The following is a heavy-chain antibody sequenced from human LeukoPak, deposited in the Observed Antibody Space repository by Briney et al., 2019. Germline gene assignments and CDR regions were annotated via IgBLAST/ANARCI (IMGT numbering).Heavy chain of an antibody. CDR2: ISAYNGNT. Sequence: ASVKVSCKASGYTFTSYGISWVRQAPGQGLQWMGWISAYNGNTNYVQKLQGRLTMTTDTSTSTAYMELRSLRSDDTAVYYCARGLLGGAAAGSTYYYGMDVWGQGTTVTVSS. J-gene: IGHJ6*02. CDR3: ARGLLGGAAAGSTYYYGMDV. CDR1: GYTFTSYG. V-gene: IGHV1-18*01. D-gene: IGHD6-13*01.